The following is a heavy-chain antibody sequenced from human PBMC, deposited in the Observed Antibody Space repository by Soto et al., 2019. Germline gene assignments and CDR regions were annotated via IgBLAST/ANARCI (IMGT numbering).Heavy chain of an antibody. CDR1: GDSISSTY. CDR3: ARGYESGYTFGHDL. J-gene: IGHJ5*02. Sequence: SETLSLTCTVSGDSISSTYWSWVRQPAGRGLEWIGRIYSSGSNNYNPSLESRVTMSVDTSKNQFSLTLRSVTAADTAVYFCARGYESGYTFGHDLWGQGTLVTVSS. D-gene: IGHD3-3*01. CDR2: IYSSGSN. V-gene: IGHV4-4*07.